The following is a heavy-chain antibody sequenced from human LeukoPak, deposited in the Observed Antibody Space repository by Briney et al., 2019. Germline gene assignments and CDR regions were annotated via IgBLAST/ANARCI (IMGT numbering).Heavy chain of an antibody. J-gene: IGHJ4*02. D-gene: IGHD4-17*01. CDR3: ARDRDSGDYTAAPGDY. Sequence: GGSLRLSCAASGFTFIRYSMNWVRQAPGKGLEWISYISSSGSTINYADSVKGRFTISRDSAKNSLYLQMNSLRDEDTAVYYCARDRDSGDYTAAPGDYWGQGTLVTVSS. CDR2: ISSSGSTI. CDR1: GFTFIRYS. V-gene: IGHV3-48*02.